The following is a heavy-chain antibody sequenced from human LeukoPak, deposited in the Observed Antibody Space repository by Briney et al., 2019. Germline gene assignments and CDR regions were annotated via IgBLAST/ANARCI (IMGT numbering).Heavy chain of an antibody. Sequence: PSGTLSLTCAVSGGSISSSNWWSWVRQPPGKGLEWIGEIYHSGSTNYNPSLKSRVTISVDKSKNQFSLKLSSVTAADTAVYYCASLGGIAVAGPDYWGQGTLVTVSS. D-gene: IGHD6-19*01. CDR2: IYHSGST. CDR3: ASLGGIAVAGPDY. V-gene: IGHV4-4*02. J-gene: IGHJ4*02. CDR1: GGSISSSNW.